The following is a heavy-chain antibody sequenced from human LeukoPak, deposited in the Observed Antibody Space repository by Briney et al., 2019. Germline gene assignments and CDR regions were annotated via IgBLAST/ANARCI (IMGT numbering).Heavy chain of an antibody. CDR3: ANIEYSSSSVGY. J-gene: IGHJ4*02. V-gene: IGHV1-69*10. CDR1: GGTFSSYA. D-gene: IGHD6-6*01. CDR2: IIPIFGIA. Sequence: ASVKVSCKASGGTFSSYAISWVRQAPGQGLEWMGGIIPIFGIANYAQKFQGRVTITADKSTSTAYMELSSLRSEDTAVYYCANIEYSSSSVGYWGQGTLVTVSS.